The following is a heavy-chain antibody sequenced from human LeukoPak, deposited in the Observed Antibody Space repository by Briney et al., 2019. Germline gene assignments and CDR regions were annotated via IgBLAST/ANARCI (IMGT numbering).Heavy chain of an antibody. CDR2: VSWNSGSI. D-gene: IGHD1-26*01. CDR1: GFTFDDYA. J-gene: IGHJ4*02. Sequence: AGGSLRLSCAASGFTFDDYAMHWVRQAPGKGLEWVSGVSWNSGSIGYADSVKGRFTISRDNAKNSLYLQMSSLRAEDTALYYCAWFGGSNETVGATGYWGQGTLVTVSS. V-gene: IGHV3-9*01. CDR3: AWFGGSNETVGATGY.